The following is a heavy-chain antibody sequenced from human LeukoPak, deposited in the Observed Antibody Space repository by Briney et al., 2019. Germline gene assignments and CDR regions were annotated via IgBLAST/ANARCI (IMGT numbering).Heavy chain of an antibody. J-gene: IGHJ6*02. CDR3: AIDLITMVRGSPMDV. CDR1: GFTFSNYG. CDR2: LVYDGFYK. D-gene: IGHD3-10*01. V-gene: IGHV3-30*03. Sequence: GGSLRLSCAASGFTFSNYGMHWVRQAPGKGLEWVALLVYDGFYKYYADSVKGRFTISRDDSRNTLYLQLSSLRAEDTAVYYCAIDLITMVRGSPMDVGGQGTTVTVSS.